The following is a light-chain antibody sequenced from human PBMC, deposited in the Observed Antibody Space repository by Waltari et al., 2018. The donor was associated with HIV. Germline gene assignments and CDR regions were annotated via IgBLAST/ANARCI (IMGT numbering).Light chain of an antibody. J-gene: IGLJ1*01. CDR2: NNN. CDR3: AAWDDSLNGYV. CDR1: SSNIGSYT. Sequence: QSVLTQPPSASGTPGQRISISCSGCSSNIGSYTVNWYQQLPGAAPKLLIYNNNQRPSGVPDRFSGSKSGTSASLAISGLQSEDEADYYCAAWDDSLNGYVFETGTKVTVL. V-gene: IGLV1-44*01.